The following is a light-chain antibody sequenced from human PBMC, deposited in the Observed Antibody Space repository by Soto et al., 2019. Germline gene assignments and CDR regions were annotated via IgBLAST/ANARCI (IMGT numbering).Light chain of an antibody. CDR3: QQAYSFPIT. J-gene: IGKJ5*01. CDR2: KAS. CDR1: QSISGW. V-gene: IGKV1-5*03. Sequence: DTQMTHSPSSLSASVGDRVTITCRASQSISGWLAWYQQKPGKAPKLLIYKASSLESGVPSRFSGSGSGSEFTLTINSLQPEDSATYYCQQAYSFPITFGQGTRLEIK.